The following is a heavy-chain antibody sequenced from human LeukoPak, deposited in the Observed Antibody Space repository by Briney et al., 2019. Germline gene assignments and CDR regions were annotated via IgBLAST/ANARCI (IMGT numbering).Heavy chain of an antibody. D-gene: IGHD2-2*01. CDR2: INHSGST. CDR3: ARGAVRYCSSTSCPQYFQH. Sequence: SETLSLTCAVYGGSFSGYYWSWIRQPPGKGLERIGEINHSGSTNYNPSLKSRVTISVDTSKNQFSLKLSSVTAADTAVYYCARGAVRYCSSTSCPQYFQHWGQGTLVTVSS. V-gene: IGHV4-34*01. CDR1: GGSFSGYY. J-gene: IGHJ1*01.